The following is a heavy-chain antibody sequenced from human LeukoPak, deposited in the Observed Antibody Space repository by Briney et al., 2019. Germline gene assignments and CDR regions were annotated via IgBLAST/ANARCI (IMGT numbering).Heavy chain of an antibody. D-gene: IGHD3-22*01. CDR1: GYTFTSYY. V-gene: IGHV1-46*01. CDR3: ARDQRYYDSSGHFDY. J-gene: IGHJ4*02. CDR2: INPSGGST. Sequence: ASVKVSCKASGYTFTSYYMHWVRQAPGQGLEWMGIINPSGGSTSYAQKFQGRVTVTRDTSTSTVYMELSSLRSEDTAVYYCARDQRYYDSSGHFDYWGQGTLVTVSS.